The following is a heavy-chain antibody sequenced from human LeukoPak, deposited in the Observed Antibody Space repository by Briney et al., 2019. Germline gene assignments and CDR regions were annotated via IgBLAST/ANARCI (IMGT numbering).Heavy chain of an antibody. V-gene: IGHV3-20*04. CDR2: INWNGGST. CDR3: AKDGSGSYYFSYYYYYMDV. D-gene: IGHD3-10*01. J-gene: IGHJ6*03. CDR1: GFTFDDYG. Sequence: GGSLRLSCAASGFTFDDYGMSWVRQAPGKGLEWVSGINWNGGSTGYADSVKGRFTISRDNSKNTLYLQMNSLRPEDTAVYYCAKDGSGSYYFSYYYYYMDVWGKWTTVTVSS.